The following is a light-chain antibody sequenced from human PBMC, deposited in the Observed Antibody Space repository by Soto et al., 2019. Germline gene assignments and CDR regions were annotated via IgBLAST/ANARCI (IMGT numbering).Light chain of an antibody. Sequence: EIVMTQSPATLSVSPGERATLSCRASQSVNNNLAWYQQKPGQAPRLLIYGASARATGIPARFSGSGSGTDFPLPLSRLQAEDFAVYYFQPYNNWPLTFGGGTKGEIK. J-gene: IGKJ4*01. CDR3: QPYNNWPLT. CDR1: QSVNNN. CDR2: GAS. V-gene: IGKV3-15*01.